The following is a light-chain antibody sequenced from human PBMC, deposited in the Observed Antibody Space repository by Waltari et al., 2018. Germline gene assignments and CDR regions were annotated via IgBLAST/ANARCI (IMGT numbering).Light chain of an antibody. CDR3: QQYHNWPPWT. CDR2: DAS. J-gene: IGKJ1*01. CDR1: QSVSTK. V-gene: IGKV3D-15*01. Sequence: EIVMTPSPATLSVSPGEGVTLSCRASQSVSTKLAWDQLKPGQAPRLLIYDASSRATGIPARFSGSGSGTEFTLTISSLQSEDFAIYYCQQYHNWPPWTFGQGTKVEIK.